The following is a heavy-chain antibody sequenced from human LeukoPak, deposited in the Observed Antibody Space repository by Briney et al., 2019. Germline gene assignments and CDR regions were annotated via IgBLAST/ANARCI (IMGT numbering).Heavy chain of an antibody. CDR3: PLEPGYYKRGGFY. D-gene: IGHD3-9*01. V-gene: IGHV3-21*01. Sequence: GGSLRLSCAASGFTFSSYSMNWVRQAPGKGLEWVSSINSSSSYIYYADSVKGRFTISRDNAKNSLYLQMNSLRDEDTAVYYCPLEPGYYKRGGFYGGKEPRATVP. CDR2: INSSSSYI. CDR1: GFTFSSYS. J-gene: IGHJ4*02.